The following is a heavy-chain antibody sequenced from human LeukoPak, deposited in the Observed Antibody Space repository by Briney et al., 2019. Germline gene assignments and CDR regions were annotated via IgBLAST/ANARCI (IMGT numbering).Heavy chain of an antibody. CDR3: ARERSTSNWYGTPDFDY. J-gene: IGHJ4*02. Sequence: PGGSLRLSCAASGFTFDDYGMSWVRQVPGKGLEWVSGINRNGGTINYADSVKGRFTISRDSAKNSLYLQMNSLRAEDTALYHCARERSTSNWYGTPDFDYWGQGTLVTVSS. CDR1: GFTFDDYG. D-gene: IGHD6-13*01. V-gene: IGHV3-20*01. CDR2: INRNGGTI.